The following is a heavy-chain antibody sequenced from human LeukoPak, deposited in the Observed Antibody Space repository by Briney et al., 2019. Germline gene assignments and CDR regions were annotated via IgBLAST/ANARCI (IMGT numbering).Heavy chain of an antibody. V-gene: IGHV3-23*01. Sequence: GGSLRLSCAASGFTFRSYAMTWVRQAPGKGLEWVSEISNVATLKYADSVKGRFTMSRDNSKNMLYLQMNSLRAEDTAVYYCAKNDGHPTETCCMDVWGKGTTVTVS. CDR2: ISNVATL. CDR3: AKNDGHPTETCCMDV. J-gene: IGHJ6*03. CDR1: GFTFRSYA. D-gene: IGHD4-17*01.